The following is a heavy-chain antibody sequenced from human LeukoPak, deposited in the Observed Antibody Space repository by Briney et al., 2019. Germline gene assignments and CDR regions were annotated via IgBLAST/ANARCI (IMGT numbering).Heavy chain of an antibody. CDR1: GFTFSSYG. J-gene: IGHJ4*02. CDR3: ARGRGYYDSSGDYFFDY. V-gene: IGHV3-66*01. Sequence: PGGSLRLSCAASGFTFSSYGMNWVRQAPGKGLEWVSVIYSGGSTYYADSVKGRFTISRDNSKNTLYLQMKSLRAEDTAVYYCARGRGYYDSSGDYFFDYWGQGTLVTVSS. CDR2: IYSGGST. D-gene: IGHD3-22*01.